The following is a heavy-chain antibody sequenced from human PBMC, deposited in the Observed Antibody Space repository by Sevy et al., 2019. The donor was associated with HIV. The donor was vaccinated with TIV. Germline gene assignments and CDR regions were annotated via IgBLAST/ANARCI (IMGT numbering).Heavy chain of an antibody. CDR2: FSFGCGRI. V-gene: IGHV3-23*01. Sequence: RGCLRLSCAASGFTFAKYSMSWVRQAPGKGLEWVSTFSFGCGRINYADSVKGRFTVSRDDSKNTLFLQMNSLRAEDTATHFCAREGCTQPHDYWGQGTLVTVSS. D-gene: IGHD2-8*01. CDR3: AREGCTQPHDY. J-gene: IGHJ4*02. CDR1: GFTFAKYS.